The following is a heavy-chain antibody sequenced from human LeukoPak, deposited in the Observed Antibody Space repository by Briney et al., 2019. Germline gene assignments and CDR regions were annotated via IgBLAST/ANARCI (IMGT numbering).Heavy chain of an antibody. CDR1: GYTFTSYY. D-gene: IGHD3-22*01. J-gene: IGHJ5*02. CDR3: ARGGSYYYDSSGYSAPVAPGWFDP. Sequence: ASVKVSCKASGYTFTSYYMHWVRQAPGQGLEWMGIINPSGGSTSYAQRFQGRVTMTRDTSTSTVYMELSSLRSEDTAVYYCARGGSYYYDSSGYSAPVAPGWFDPWGQETLVTVSS. CDR2: INPSGGST. V-gene: IGHV1-46*01.